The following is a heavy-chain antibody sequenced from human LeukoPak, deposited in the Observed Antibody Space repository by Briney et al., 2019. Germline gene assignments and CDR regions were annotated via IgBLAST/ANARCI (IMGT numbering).Heavy chain of an antibody. CDR1: GDSISSSNW. D-gene: IGHD6-25*01. V-gene: IGHV4-4*02. J-gene: IGHJ5*02. CDR2: IYHSGST. Sequence: PSGTLSLTCAVSGDSISSSNWWSWVRQPPGKGLEWIGEIYHSGSTNYNPSLKSRVTMSLDKSKNQFSLNLTSVTAADTAVYYCAREAAGQWFDPWGQGTLVTVSS. CDR3: AREAAGQWFDP.